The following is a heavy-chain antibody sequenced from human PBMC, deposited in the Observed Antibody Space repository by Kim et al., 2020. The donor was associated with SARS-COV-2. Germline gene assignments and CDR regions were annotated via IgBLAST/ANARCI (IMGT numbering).Heavy chain of an antibody. CDR2: IYSGGST. Sequence: GGSLRLSCAASGFTVSSNYMSWVRQAPGKGLEWVSVIYSGGSTYYADSVKGRFTISRDNSKNTLYLQMNSLRAEDTAVYYCARETTVTSYYGMDVWGQGTTVTVSS. J-gene: IGHJ6*02. CDR1: GFTVSSNY. D-gene: IGHD4-17*01. CDR3: ARETTVTSYYGMDV. V-gene: IGHV3-66*01.